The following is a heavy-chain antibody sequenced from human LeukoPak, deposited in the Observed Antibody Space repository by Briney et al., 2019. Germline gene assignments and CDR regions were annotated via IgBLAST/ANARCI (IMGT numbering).Heavy chain of an antibody. D-gene: IGHD6-6*01. CDR1: GYTFTSYA. CDR3: AREGGLYSSSSSWGLFDY. V-gene: IGHV7-4-1*02. J-gene: IGHJ4*02. CDR2: INTNTGNP. Sequence: ASVKVSCKASGYTFTSYAMNWVRQAPGQGLEWMGWINTNTGNPTYAQGFTGRFVFSSDTSVSTAYLQISSLKAEDTAVYYCAREGGLYSSSSSWGLFDYWGQGTLVTVSS.